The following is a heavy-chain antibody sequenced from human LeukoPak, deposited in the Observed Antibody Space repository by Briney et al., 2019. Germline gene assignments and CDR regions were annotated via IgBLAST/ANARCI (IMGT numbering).Heavy chain of an antibody. CDR3: AIADGGSRDAFDI. V-gene: IGHV4-59*01. CDR1: GGSISNYY. D-gene: IGHD2-15*01. CDR2: IYYSGST. J-gene: IGHJ3*02. Sequence: SETLSLTCTVSGGSISNYYWNWIRQPPGKGLEWIGFIYYSGSTDYNPSLKSRVTISVDTSKNQFSLKLTSVTDADTAVYYCAIADGGSRDAFDIWGQGTVVTVSS.